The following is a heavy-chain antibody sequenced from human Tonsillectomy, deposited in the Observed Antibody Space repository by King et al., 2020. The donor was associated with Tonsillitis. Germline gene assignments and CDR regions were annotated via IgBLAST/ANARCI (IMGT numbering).Heavy chain of an antibody. Sequence: VQLVESGGGLVQPGGSLRLSCAASGFTFSSYAMNWVRQAPGKGLEWVSAISGPGGITYYADSVKGRFTISRDNSKNTLYLRMNSLRAEDTAVYYCAKDVFDSSGYYFDYWGQGTLVTVSS. CDR3: AKDVFDSSGYYFDY. D-gene: IGHD3-22*01. CDR1: GFTFSSYA. V-gene: IGHV3-23*04. J-gene: IGHJ4*02. CDR2: ISGPGGIT.